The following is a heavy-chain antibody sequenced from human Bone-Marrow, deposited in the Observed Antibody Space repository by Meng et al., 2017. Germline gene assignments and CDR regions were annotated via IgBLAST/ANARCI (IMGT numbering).Heavy chain of an antibody. Sequence: ASVKVSCKASGYTFTSYGISWVRQAPGQGLEWMGWLSANNGNINYAQKLRGRVTMTTDTTTSTAYMRLRSMRSDDTAVYYWTRADNPQNPFGSISNCYNAMDVWGQGTMVTVSS. D-gene: IGHD3-16*01. CDR1: GYTFTSYG. J-gene: IGHJ6*02. CDR2: LSANNGNI. CDR3: TRADNPQNPFGSISNCYNAMDV. V-gene: IGHV1-18*04.